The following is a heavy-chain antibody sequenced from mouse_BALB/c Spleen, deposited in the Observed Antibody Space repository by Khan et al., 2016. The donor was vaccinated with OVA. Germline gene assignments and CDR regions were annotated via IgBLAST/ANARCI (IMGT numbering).Heavy chain of an antibody. CDR1: GYSITSGYG. D-gene: IGHD2-3*01. Sequence: EVKLLESGPGLVKPSQSLSLTCTVTGYSITSGYGWNWIRQFPGNKLEWMGYISYSGSTNYNPSLKSRISITRDTSKNQFFLQLNSVTTEDTATYYCARTDMIKYWGQGTTLTVSS. CDR3: ARTDMIKY. J-gene: IGHJ2*01. V-gene: IGHV3-2*02. CDR2: ISYSGST.